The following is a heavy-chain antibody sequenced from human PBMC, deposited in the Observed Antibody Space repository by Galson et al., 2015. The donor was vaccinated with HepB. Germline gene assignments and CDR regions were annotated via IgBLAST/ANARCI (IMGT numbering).Heavy chain of an antibody. CDR1: GYSFSEKS. Sequence: SVKVSCKVSGYSFSEKSMHWVRQAPGKGLEWMGAFDPQEGDPISPQKFQGRLTMTDDTSTNTAYMELRRLTSDDTAVYYCATVGPQLLMTGDGDDKYYYYYGMDVWGQGTMVTVSS. J-gene: IGHJ6*02. CDR3: ATVGPQLLMTGDGDDKYYYYYGMDV. D-gene: IGHD3-9*01. V-gene: IGHV1-24*01. CDR2: FDPQEGDP.